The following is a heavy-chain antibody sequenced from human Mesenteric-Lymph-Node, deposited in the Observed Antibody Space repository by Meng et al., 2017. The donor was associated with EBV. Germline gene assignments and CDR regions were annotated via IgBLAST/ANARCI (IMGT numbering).Heavy chain of an antibody. J-gene: IGHJ4*02. D-gene: IGHD2-15*01. CDR2: IIPMFGAA. Sequence: QVRRGAAGAEVKKPGSSVKASCKASGGSFSSYPISWVRQAPGQGLEWMGGIIPMFGAARYAQKFQGRVTITADESTTTAYMELSSLSSDDTAIYYCATDDCNGGTCYSCDYWGQGTLVTVSS. V-gene: IGHV1-69*01. CDR3: ATDDCNGGTCYSCDY. CDR1: GGSFSSYP.